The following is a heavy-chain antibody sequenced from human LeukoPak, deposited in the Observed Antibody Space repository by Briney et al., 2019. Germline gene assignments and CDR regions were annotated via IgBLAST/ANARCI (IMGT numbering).Heavy chain of an antibody. CDR2: ISDSGVST. Sequence: PTGGSLRLSCAASGFTFSSHAMSGVRQAAGKGLEWVSTISDSGVSTYYADSVKGRFTISRDNSKNTLYMQMNSLRAGDTAVYYCAKDLSSSGFRIDYWGQGTLVTVSS. D-gene: IGHD6-19*01. CDR1: GFTFSSHA. CDR3: AKDLSSSGFRIDY. J-gene: IGHJ4*02. V-gene: IGHV3-23*01.